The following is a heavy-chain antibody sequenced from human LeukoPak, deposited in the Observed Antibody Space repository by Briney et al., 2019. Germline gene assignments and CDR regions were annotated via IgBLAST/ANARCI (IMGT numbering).Heavy chain of an antibody. V-gene: IGHV4-4*07. J-gene: IGHJ4*02. D-gene: IGHD3-10*01. Sequence: SETLSLTCTVSGGSIGSYYWSWIRQPAGKGLEWIGRIYTSGSTNYNPPLKGRVTMSVDTSKNQFSLKLSSVTAADTAVYYCASISFRGYFDYWGQGTLVTVSS. CDR1: GGSIGSYY. CDR3: ASISFRGYFDY. CDR2: IYTSGST.